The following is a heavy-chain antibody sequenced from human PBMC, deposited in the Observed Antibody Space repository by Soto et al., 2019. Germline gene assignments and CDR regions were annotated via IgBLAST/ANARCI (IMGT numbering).Heavy chain of an antibody. V-gene: IGHV3-7*01. J-gene: IGHJ5*02. D-gene: IGHD6-13*01. Sequence: PGGSLRLSCAASGFIFNTHWMTWVRQAPGKGLEWVANIKPDGSEMYYVDSVKGRFTISRDNAKNSLYLHMNSLRADDTAVYYCSRGGSTSSWFWVSWGQGTLVTVSS. CDR1: GFIFNTHW. CDR2: IKPDGSEM. CDR3: SRGGSTSSWFWVS.